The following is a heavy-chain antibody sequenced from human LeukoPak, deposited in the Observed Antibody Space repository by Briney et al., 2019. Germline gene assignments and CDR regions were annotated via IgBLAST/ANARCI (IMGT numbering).Heavy chain of an antibody. D-gene: IGHD5-18*01. CDR2: ISTYNGNT. Sequence: ASVKASCKASGYTFTSYDISWVRQAPGQGLEWMGWISTYNGNTNYAQKFQGRVTVTTDTSTSTAYMELRSLTSDDTAVYYCVRGGSSSGYDYWGQGTLVTVSS. J-gene: IGHJ4*02. V-gene: IGHV1-18*01. CDR3: VRGGSSSGYDY. CDR1: GYTFTSYD.